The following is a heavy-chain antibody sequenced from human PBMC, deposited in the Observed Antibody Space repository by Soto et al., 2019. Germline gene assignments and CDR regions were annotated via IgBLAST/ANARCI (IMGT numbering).Heavy chain of an antibody. D-gene: IGHD1-26*01. CDR1: GFTPSRYC. V-gene: IGHV3-74*01. CDR3: ARGSLVGAGTYHFDS. CDR2: MNPDGSTT. Sequence: GGYLRLCCAASGFTPSRYCMLWVRQAPGKGLVWVSRMNPDGSTTNYADSVKGRFTISRDNAKNTLYLQVNSLRAEDTAVYYCARGSLVGAGTYHFDSWGQGT. J-gene: IGHJ4*02.